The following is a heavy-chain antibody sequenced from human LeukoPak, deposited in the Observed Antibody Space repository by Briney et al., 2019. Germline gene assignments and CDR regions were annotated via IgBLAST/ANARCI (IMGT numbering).Heavy chain of an antibody. CDR1: GGSFSGYY. Sequence: PSETLSLTCAVYGGSFSGYYWSWIRQPPGKGLEWIGEINHSGSTNYNPSLKSRVAISVDTSKNQFSLKLSSVTAADTAVYYCARVRRQLWFSNFDYWGQGTLVTVSS. CDR2: INHSGST. CDR3: ARVRRQLWFSNFDY. J-gene: IGHJ4*02. V-gene: IGHV4-34*01. D-gene: IGHD5-18*01.